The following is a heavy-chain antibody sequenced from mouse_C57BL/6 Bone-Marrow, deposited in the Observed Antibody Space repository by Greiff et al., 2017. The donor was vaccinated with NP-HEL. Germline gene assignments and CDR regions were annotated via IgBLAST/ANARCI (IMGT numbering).Heavy chain of an antibody. D-gene: IGHD1-1*01. V-gene: IGHV1-81*01. CDR3: ARYYYCSGTD. CDR2: IYPRSGNT. CDR1: GYTFTSYG. J-gene: IGHJ3*01. Sequence: VQLQQSGAELARPGASVKLSCKASGYTFTSYGISWVKQRTGPGLEWIGEIYPRSGNTYYNEKFKGKATLTADTSSSTAYMELRSLTSEVSAVYVCARYYYCSGTDWGQVTLVSVAA.